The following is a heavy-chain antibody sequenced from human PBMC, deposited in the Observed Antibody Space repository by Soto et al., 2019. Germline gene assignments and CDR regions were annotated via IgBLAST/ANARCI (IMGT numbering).Heavy chain of an antibody. CDR1: GGSISSGGYY. J-gene: IGHJ4*02. V-gene: IGHV4-31*03. D-gene: IGHD2-2*01. Sequence: QVQLQESGPGLVKPSQTLSLTCTVSGGSISSGGYYWSWIRQHPGKGLEWIGYIYYSGSTYYNPSLKSRVTIAVEESKNQFSLKLSSVTAADTAVYYCARARSDCISTSYYRMEGGTIDYWGQGTLVTVSS. CDR2: IYYSGST. CDR3: ARARSDCISTSYYRMEGGTIDY.